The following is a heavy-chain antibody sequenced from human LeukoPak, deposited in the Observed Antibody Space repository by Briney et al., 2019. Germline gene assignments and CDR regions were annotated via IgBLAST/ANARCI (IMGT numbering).Heavy chain of an antibody. J-gene: IGHJ1*01. CDR2: ISSNGGST. Sequence: PGGSLRLSCAASGFTFSSYAMHWVRQAPGKGLEYVSAISSNGGSTYYANSVKGRFTISRDNSKNTLYLQMGSLRAEDMAVYYCARAGIAYYYDSSGPAFQHWGQGTLVTVSS. CDR3: ARAGIAYYYDSSGPAFQH. V-gene: IGHV3-64*01. CDR1: GFTFSSYA. D-gene: IGHD3-22*01.